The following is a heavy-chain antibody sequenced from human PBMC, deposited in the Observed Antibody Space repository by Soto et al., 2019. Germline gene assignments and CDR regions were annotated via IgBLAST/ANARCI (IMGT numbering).Heavy chain of an antibody. CDR2: MNPNSGNT. CDR3: ARGWGSGSYRYYYYGMDV. D-gene: IGHD3-10*01. V-gene: IGHV1-8*01. Sequence: ASVKVSCKASGYTSTSYDINWVRQATGQGLEWMGWMNPNSGNTGYAQKFQGRVTMTRNTSISTAYMELSSLRSEDTAVYYCARGWGSGSYRYYYYGMDVWGQGTTVTVSS. J-gene: IGHJ6*02. CDR1: GYTSTSYD.